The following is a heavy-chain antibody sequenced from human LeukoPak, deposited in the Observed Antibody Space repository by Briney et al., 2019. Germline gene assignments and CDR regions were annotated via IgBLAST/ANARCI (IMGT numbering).Heavy chain of an antibody. Sequence: SETLSLTCAVYGGSFSGYYWSWIRQPPGKGLEWIGEINHSGSTNYNSSLKSRVTISVDTSKNQFSLKLSSVTAADTAVYYCARDLLVRGVTYFDYWGQGTLVTVSS. D-gene: IGHD3-10*01. CDR3: ARDLLVRGVTYFDY. CDR2: INHSGST. V-gene: IGHV4-34*01. J-gene: IGHJ4*02. CDR1: GGSFSGYY.